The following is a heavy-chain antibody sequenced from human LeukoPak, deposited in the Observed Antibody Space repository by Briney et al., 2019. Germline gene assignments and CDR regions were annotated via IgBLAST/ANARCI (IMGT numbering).Heavy chain of an antibody. V-gene: IGHV4-34*01. CDR2: INHSGST. Sequence: PSETLSLTCAVYGGSFSGYYWSWIRQPPGKGLEWIGEINHSGSTNYNPSLKSRVTISVETSKNQFSLTLSYVTAADTAVYYCARGGLAYCSGGSCYSSWFDPWGQGTLVTVSS. D-gene: IGHD2-15*01. CDR3: ARGGLAYCSGGSCYSSWFDP. J-gene: IGHJ5*02. CDR1: GGSFSGYY.